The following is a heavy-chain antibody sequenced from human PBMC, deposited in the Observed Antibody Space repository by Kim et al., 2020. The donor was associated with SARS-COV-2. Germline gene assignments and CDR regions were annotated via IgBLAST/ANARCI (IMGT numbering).Heavy chain of an antibody. V-gene: IGHV3-21*01. CDR3: ATQYSSGLYCLDY. J-gene: IGHJ4*02. D-gene: IGHD6-19*01. Sequence: AASAKGRFTTTRDNAKNSLYLQMNGLRAEDTAVYYCATQYSSGLYCLDYWGQGTLVTVSS.